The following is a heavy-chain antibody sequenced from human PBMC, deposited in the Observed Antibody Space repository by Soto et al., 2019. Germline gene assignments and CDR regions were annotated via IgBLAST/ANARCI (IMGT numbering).Heavy chain of an antibody. CDR2: ISYDGSNK. CDR1: GFTFSSYA. J-gene: IGHJ6*02. CDR3: SHLGVGEEGYYYGMDV. V-gene: IGHV3-30-3*01. Sequence: GGSLRLSCAASGFTFSSYAMHWVRQAPGKGLEWVAVISYDGSNKYYADSVKGRFTISRDNSKNTLYLQMNSLRAEDTAVYYCSHLGVGEEGYYYGMDVWGQGTTVTVSS. D-gene: IGHD3-10*01.